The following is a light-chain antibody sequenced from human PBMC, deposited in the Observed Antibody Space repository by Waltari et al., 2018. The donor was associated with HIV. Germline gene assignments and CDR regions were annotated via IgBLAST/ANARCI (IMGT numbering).Light chain of an antibody. J-gene: IGLJ3*02. CDR2: DVR. CDR1: SSDVGGYNY. CDR3: CSYAGSYNWV. V-gene: IGLV2-11*01. Sequence: QSALTQPRSVSGSPGQSVTISCTGTSSDVGGYNYVYWYQQHPGKAPKLMIYDVRKRPAGVPDRFSGSKSGNTASLTISGLQAEDEADYYCCSYAGSYNWVFGGGTKLTVL.